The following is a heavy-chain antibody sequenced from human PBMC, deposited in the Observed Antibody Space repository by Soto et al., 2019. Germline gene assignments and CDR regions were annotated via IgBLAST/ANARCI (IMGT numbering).Heavy chain of an antibody. V-gene: IGHV3-30*18. D-gene: IGHD1-20*01. J-gene: IGHJ6*02. Sequence: QVQLVESGGGVVQPGRSLRLSCAASGFTFSSYGMHWVRQAPGKGLERVAVISYDGSNKYYADSVKGRFTISRDNSKKTLYLQMNSLRAEDTAVDYCAKVTGTTLGGELYGTDVWGQGTTVTVSS. CDR2: ISYDGSNK. CDR1: GFTFSSYG. CDR3: AKVTGTTLGGELYGTDV.